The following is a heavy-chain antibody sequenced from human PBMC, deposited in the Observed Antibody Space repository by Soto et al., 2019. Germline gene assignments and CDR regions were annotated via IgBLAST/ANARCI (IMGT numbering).Heavy chain of an antibody. V-gene: IGHV1-46*01. CDR2: INPSGGST. Sequence: ASVEVSCKESGYTLTSYYMRWVRQAPGQGLEWMGIINPSGGSTTYAQKFQGRVTMTRDTSTSTVYMELSSLRSEDTAVYYCARGDIVAIFGRYVWGQGTTGTVSS. D-gene: IGHD5-12*01. J-gene: IGHJ6*02. CDR1: GYTLTSYY. CDR3: ARGDIVAIFGRYV.